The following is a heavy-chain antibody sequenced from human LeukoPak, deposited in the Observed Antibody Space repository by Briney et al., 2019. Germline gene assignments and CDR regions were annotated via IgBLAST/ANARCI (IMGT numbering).Heavy chain of an antibody. Sequence: PSETLSLTCSVSGGSLNSYYWTWIRQPAGRGLEWIGRTYSSGSTNYNPSLKSRVTMSLDTSKNQFSLKLSSVTAADTALYYCARTMTTVTTHFDYWGQGTLVTVSS. CDR2: TYSSGST. D-gene: IGHD4-17*01. V-gene: IGHV4-4*07. CDR1: GGSLNSYY. J-gene: IGHJ4*02. CDR3: ARTMTTVTTHFDY.